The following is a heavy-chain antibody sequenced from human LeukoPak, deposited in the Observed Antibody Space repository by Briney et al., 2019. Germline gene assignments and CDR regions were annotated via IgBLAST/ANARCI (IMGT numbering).Heavy chain of an antibody. Sequence: SETLSLTCTVSGGSISSYYWSWIRQPPGKGLEWIGYTYYSGSTNYNPSLKSRVTISVDTSKNQFSLKLSSVTAADTALYYCARGGPYNWFDPWGQGTLVTVSS. CDR2: TYYSGST. V-gene: IGHV4-59*01. D-gene: IGHD3-16*01. CDR1: GGSISSYY. CDR3: ARGGPYNWFDP. J-gene: IGHJ5*02.